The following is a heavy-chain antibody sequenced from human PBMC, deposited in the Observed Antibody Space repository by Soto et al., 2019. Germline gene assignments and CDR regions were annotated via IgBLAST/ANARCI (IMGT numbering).Heavy chain of an antibody. CDR2: IRSKANSYAT. D-gene: IGHD7-27*01. CDR1: GFTFSGSA. CDR3: TRENWGSGFNFDY. J-gene: IGHJ4*02. Sequence: GGSLRLSCAASGFTFSGSAMHWVRQASGKGLEWVGRIRSKANSYATAYAASVKGRFTISRDDSKNTAYLQMNSLKTEDTAVYYCTRENWGSGFNFDYWGQGTLVTVSS. V-gene: IGHV3-73*01.